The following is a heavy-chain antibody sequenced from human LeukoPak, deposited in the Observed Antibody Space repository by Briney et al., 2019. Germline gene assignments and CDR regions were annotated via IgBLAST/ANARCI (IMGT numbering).Heavy chain of an antibody. Sequence: GGSLRLSCAASGFTFSSYGMHWVRQAPGKGLEWVAVISYDGSNKYYADSVKGRFTISRDNSKNTLYLQMNSLRAEDTAVYYCAKDSPSGMLDYWGQGTLVTVSS. CDR1: GFTFSSYG. CDR2: ISYDGSNK. CDR3: AKDSPSGMLDY. V-gene: IGHV3-30*18. D-gene: IGHD1-26*01. J-gene: IGHJ4*02.